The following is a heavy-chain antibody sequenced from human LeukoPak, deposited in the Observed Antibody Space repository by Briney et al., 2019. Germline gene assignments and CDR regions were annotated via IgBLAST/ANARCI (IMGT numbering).Heavy chain of an antibody. V-gene: IGHV4-59*01. Sequence: SETLSLTCTVSGGSISSYYWSWIRQPPGRGLEWIGYVYYSGSTNYNPALKSRVTISLDTSKNQFSLNLNSLTAADTAVYYCARELYCDGDCYIPQSYFDPWGQGTLVIVSS. D-gene: IGHD2-21*02. J-gene: IGHJ5*02. CDR1: GGSISSYY. CDR2: VYYSGST. CDR3: ARELYCDGDCYIPQSYFDP.